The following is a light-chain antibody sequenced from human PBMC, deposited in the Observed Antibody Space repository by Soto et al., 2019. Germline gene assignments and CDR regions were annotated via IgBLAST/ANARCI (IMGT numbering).Light chain of an antibody. CDR3: QESYISPAT. Sequence: DIQMTQSPSTLSGSVGDRVTITCRASQTISSWLAWYQQKPGKAPKLLIYKASTLKSGVPSRFTGSGSGTEFTLTISSLQHDDFATYYCQESYISPATFGQGTKADIK. V-gene: IGKV1-5*03. J-gene: IGKJ1*01. CDR1: QTISSW. CDR2: KAS.